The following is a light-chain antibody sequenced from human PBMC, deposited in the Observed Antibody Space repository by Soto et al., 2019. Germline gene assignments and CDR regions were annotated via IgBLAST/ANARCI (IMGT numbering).Light chain of an antibody. J-gene: IGLJ2*01. Sequence: QSALTQPASVSGSPGQSLTISCTGTSRDGGSYNYGSWYQQHPCKAHKVIIYEVANRPSEISNRFSSSNSGNTAYLTISGLQAEYEDEYYCSSYTTTNTVVFAGGTKLTVL. CDR2: EVA. V-gene: IGLV2-14*01. CDR1: SRDGGSYNY. CDR3: SSYTTTNTVV.